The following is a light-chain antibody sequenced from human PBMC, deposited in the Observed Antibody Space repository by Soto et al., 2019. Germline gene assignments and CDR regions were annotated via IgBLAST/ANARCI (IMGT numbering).Light chain of an antibody. J-gene: IGLJ1*01. Sequence: QSALAQPTSVSGSPGQSIAISCTGTSSDVGGYNYVSWHQQHPGKAPKVLISVVSNRPSGVSNRFSRSKSGKTASLTISGLQAEDEADYYCSSYRSGGTFVFGSGTKLTVL. CDR2: VVS. CDR3: SSYRSGGTFV. CDR1: SSDVGGYNY. V-gene: IGLV2-14*01.